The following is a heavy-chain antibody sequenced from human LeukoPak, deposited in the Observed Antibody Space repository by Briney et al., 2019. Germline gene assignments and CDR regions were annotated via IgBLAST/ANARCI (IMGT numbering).Heavy chain of an antibody. CDR1: GFTFTRNA. CDR2: IDGSGGTT. J-gene: IGHJ4*02. CDR3: AKAHCSSTSCSRADN. D-gene: IGHD2-2*01. Sequence: GGSLRLSCAASGFTFTRNAMAWVRQAPGKGLEWVSAIDGSGGTTFYADSVKGRVTISRVQSTNTVYLQMNSLRADATAVYYCAKAHCSSTSCSRADNWGQGTLVTVSS. V-gene: IGHV3-23*01.